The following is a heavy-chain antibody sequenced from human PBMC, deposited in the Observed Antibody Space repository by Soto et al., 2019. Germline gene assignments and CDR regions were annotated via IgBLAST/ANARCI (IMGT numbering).Heavy chain of an antibody. CDR1: GGSISSSSYY. Sequence: ETLSLTCTVSGGSISSSSYYWGWIRQPPGKGLEWIGSIYYSGSTYYNPSLKSRVTISVDTSKNQFSLKLSSVTAADTAVYYCARHGRERVYYGMDVWGQGTTVTVSS. J-gene: IGHJ6*02. D-gene: IGHD1-1*01. CDR3: ARHGRERVYYGMDV. CDR2: IYYSGST. V-gene: IGHV4-39*01.